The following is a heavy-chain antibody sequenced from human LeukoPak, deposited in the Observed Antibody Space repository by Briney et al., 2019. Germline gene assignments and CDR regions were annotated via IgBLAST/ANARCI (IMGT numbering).Heavy chain of an antibody. V-gene: IGHV3-48*03. CDR3: ARGSTDWHNALDV. CDR1: GFIFSTYE. J-gene: IGHJ6*02. D-gene: IGHD3/OR15-3a*01. CDR2: FSSGDPII. Sequence: PGGCLRLSCAASGFIFSTYEMNWVRQAPGKGLQCVSYFSSGDPIIYYADSVKGRFTLSRDNAKKSLYLQMSSLRAEDTAVYYCARGSTDWHNALDVWGQGTTVTVSS.